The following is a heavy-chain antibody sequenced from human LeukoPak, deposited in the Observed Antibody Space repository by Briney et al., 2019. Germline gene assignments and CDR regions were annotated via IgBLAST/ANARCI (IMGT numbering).Heavy chain of an antibody. CDR1: GYFISSGYY. V-gene: IGHV4-38-2*02. CDR3: ARDRVAGRTNWFDP. CDR2: IYHSGST. D-gene: IGHD6-19*01. J-gene: IGHJ5*02. Sequence: QASETLSLTCTDSGYFISSGYYWGWIRQPPGKGLEWIGSIYHSGSTYYNPSLKSRVTISVDTSKNQFSLKLSSVTAADTAVYYCARDRVAGRTNWFDPWGQGTLVTVSS.